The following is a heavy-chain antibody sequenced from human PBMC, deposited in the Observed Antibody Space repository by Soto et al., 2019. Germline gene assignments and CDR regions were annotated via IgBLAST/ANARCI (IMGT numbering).Heavy chain of an antibody. D-gene: IGHD2-15*01. CDR2: IYYTGGT. CDR1: GGSISTSSYY. V-gene: IGHV4-61*01. J-gene: IGHJ4*02. Sequence: SETLSLTCTASGGSISTSSYYWSWIRQPPGKGLECIGYIYYTGGTNYNPSLKSRVTISLDTSKNQFSLKLSSVTAADTAVYYCARSYCSGGSCFYFDYWGQGTLVTVS. CDR3: ARSYCSGGSCFYFDY.